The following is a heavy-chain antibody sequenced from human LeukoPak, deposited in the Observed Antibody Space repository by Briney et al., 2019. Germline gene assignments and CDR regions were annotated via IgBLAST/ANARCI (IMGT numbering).Heavy chain of an antibody. CDR3: ARGVNFCPTSHCRGDYIGS. D-gene: IGHD4-17*01. CDR1: VGSVSNSRYC. Sequence: PTETLSLTCSVSVGSVSNSRYCWCWIRQSPGRGLEWIGCIFYSETTYYNPCLKSRATISVTTSTNQFSLRLTTVTAADTAVYYCARGVNFCPTSHCRGDYIGSWGQGSLVSVSS. J-gene: IGHJ5*02. CDR2: IFYSETT. V-gene: IGHV4-39*01.